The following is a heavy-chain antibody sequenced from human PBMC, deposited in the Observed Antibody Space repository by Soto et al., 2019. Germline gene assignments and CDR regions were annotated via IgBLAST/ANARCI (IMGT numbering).Heavy chain of an antibody. CDR2: ISGSGGST. J-gene: IGHJ4*02. CDR3: EKDQVAPLDYGDYLAFDY. D-gene: IGHD4-17*01. Sequence: EVQLLESGGGLVQPGGSLRLSCAASGFTFSSYAMSWVRQAPGKGLEWVSAISGSGGSTYYADSVKGRFTISRDNSKNPLYLQMNSLRAEDTAVYYCEKDQVAPLDYGDYLAFDYWCQGTLVTVSS. CDR1: GFTFSSYA. V-gene: IGHV3-23*01.